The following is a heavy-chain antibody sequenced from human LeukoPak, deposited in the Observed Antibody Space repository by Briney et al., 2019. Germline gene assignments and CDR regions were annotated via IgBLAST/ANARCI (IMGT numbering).Heavy chain of an antibody. D-gene: IGHD3-22*01. CDR1: GGSISSSSYY. V-gene: IGHV4-39*01. J-gene: IGHJ4*02. Sequence: SETLSLTCTVSGGSISSSSYYWGWIRQPPGKGLEWIGSIYYSGITYYNPSLKGRVTISVDTSTNQFSLELSSVTAADTAVYYCARHMKVGAATPRYDYWGQGTLVTVSS. CDR2: IYYSGIT. CDR3: ARHMKVGAATPRYDY.